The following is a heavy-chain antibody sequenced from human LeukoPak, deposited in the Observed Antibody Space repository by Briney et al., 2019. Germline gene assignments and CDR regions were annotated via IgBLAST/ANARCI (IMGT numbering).Heavy chain of an antibody. V-gene: IGHV4-39*01. CDR1: GGSISSSSYY. Sequence: SETLSLTCTVSGGSISSSSYYWGWIRQPPGKGLEWIGSIYYSGSTYYNPSLKSRVTISVDTSKNQFSLKLSSVTAADTAVYYCARHESHFRSGYLQYFQHWGQGTLVTVSS. J-gene: IGHJ1*01. D-gene: IGHD3-3*02. CDR3: ARHESHFRSGYLQYFQH. CDR2: IYYSGST.